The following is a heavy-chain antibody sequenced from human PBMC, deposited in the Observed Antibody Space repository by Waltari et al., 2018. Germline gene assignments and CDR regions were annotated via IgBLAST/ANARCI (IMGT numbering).Heavy chain of an antibody. CDR1: GGTFSNYV. CDR3: ARSYYYDRIGDYPSLGAFDY. CDR2: ISPIVGTP. D-gene: IGHD3-22*01. V-gene: IGHV1-69*12. J-gene: IGHJ4*02. Sequence: QVQLVQSGAEVKKPGSSVKVSCKASGGTFSNYVLSWVRQAPGQGLEWMGGISPIVGTPNDAQKFQGRVTIIADESTSTVYMELSSLRSEDTAVYYCARSYYYDRIGDYPSLGAFDYWGQGTLVTVSS.